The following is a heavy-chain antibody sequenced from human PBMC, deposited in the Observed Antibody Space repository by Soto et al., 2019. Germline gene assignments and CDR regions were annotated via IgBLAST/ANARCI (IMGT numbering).Heavy chain of an antibody. D-gene: IGHD6-13*01. V-gene: IGHV4-59*01. CDR2: IYYSGST. J-gene: IGHJ3*02. Sequence: TSETLSLTCTLSGGSISSYYWSWIRQPPGKGLERIGYIYYSGSTNYSPSLKSRVTISVDTSKNQFSLKLSSVTAADTAVYYCARNIAAFPPNDAFDIWGQGTMVTV. CDR3: ARNIAAFPPNDAFDI. CDR1: GGSISSYY.